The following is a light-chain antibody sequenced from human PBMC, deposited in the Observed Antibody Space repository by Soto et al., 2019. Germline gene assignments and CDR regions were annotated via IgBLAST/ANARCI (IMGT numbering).Light chain of an antibody. CDR1: LSVGTN. CDR3: QQYNNWPPVT. J-gene: IGKJ3*01. CDR2: AAS. V-gene: IGKV3-15*01. Sequence: IGMTQSPATLSVSPGERVTLSCRASLSVGTNLAWYQQKPGQAPRLLISAASTRAPGIPARFSGSGSGTEFTLTISSRQSEDFAVYYCQQYNNWPPVTFGPGTKVDIK.